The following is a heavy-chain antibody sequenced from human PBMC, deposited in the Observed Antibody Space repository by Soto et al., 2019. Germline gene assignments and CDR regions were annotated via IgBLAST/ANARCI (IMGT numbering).Heavy chain of an antibody. Sequence: SETLSLTCTVSGGSISSYYWSWIRQPPGKGLEWIGYIYYSGSTNYNPSLKSRVTVSVDTSKNQFSLKLSSVTAADTAVYYCARRISPGTGLRHGSKYYYYYYMDVWGKGTTVTVSS. V-gene: IGHV4-59*08. J-gene: IGHJ6*03. CDR2: IYYSGST. D-gene: IGHD5-12*01. CDR3: ARRISPGTGLRHGSKYYYYYYMDV. CDR1: GGSISSYY.